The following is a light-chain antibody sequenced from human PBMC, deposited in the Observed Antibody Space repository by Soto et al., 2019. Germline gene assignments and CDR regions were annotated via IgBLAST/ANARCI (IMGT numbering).Light chain of an antibody. CDR1: QSINIY. Sequence: IQMTQSPSSLSASVGDRVTVTCRASQSINIYLNWYQQKPGKAPTLLIYGAASLQSGVPSRFSGGGSRTDFTLTISSLQPEDFATYYCQQSYRSPYTFGQGTKLEIK. CDR2: GAA. V-gene: IGKV1-39*01. CDR3: QQSYRSPYT. J-gene: IGKJ2*01.